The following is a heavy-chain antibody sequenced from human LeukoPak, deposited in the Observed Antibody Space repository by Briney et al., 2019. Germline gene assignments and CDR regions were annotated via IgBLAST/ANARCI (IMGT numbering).Heavy chain of an antibody. D-gene: IGHD3-10*01. CDR3: AKGVRITMVRGAFDS. V-gene: IGHV3-9*01. CDR1: GFTFDDYA. CDR2: ISWNSGSI. Sequence: GGSLRLSCAASGFTFDDYAMHWVQQGPGKGLEWVSGISWNSGSIVYADSVKGRFTISRDNAKNSLYLQMNSLRAEDTALYYCAKGVRITMVRGAFDSWGQGTMVTVSS. J-gene: IGHJ3*02.